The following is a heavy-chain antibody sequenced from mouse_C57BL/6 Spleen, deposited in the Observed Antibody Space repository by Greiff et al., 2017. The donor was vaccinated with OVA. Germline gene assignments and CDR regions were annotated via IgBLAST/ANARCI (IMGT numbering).Heavy chain of an antibody. V-gene: IGHV3-1*01. J-gene: IGHJ4*01. CDR3: ARDTTAYAMDY. CDR2: LSYSGSN. CDR1: GYSITSGYD. D-gene: IGHD1-2*01. Sequence: EVKLMESGPGMVKPSQSLSLTRTVTGYSITSGYDWHWIRHFPGKTLEWMGYLSYSGSNNYTPHLKSLISIAHDTSKIHVFLKLKSVTAEDTATCYCARDTTAYAMDYWGQGTSVTVSS.